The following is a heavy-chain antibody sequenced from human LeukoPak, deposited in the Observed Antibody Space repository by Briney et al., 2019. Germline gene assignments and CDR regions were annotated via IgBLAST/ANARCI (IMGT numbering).Heavy chain of an antibody. CDR1: GGSISTTSNY. CDR3: ARRRGDGYSYGVRDAFDM. J-gene: IGHJ3*02. D-gene: IGHD5-18*01. Sequence: SETLSLTCTVSGGSISTTSNYWGWIRQPSRKGLEWIGTIYYSGSTYYNPSLKSRVTISVDTSKNQFSLKLSSVTAADTAVFYCARRRGDGYSYGVRDAFDMWGQGTMVTVSS. CDR2: IYYSGST. V-gene: IGHV4-39*01.